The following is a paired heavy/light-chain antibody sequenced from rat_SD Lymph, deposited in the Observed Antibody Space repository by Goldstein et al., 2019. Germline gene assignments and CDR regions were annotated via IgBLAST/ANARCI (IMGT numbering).Light chain of an antibody. Sequence: DIVMTQTPLSLSVAIGQSASISCKSSQSLKYSDGKTYLNWVFQSPGQSPKRLIYQVSKLDSGVPDRFSGTGSETDFTLKISRVEAEDLGVYYCCQGSYSPYTFGAGTKLELK. V-gene: IGKV1S7*01. CDR1: QSLKYSDGKTY. CDR2: QVS. J-gene: IGKJ2-3*01. CDR3: CQGSYSPYT.
Heavy chain of an antibody. CDR1: GFTFSDYW. Sequence: EVQLVESGGGLVQPGASLKLSCVASGFTFSDYWMSWVRQTPGKTMEWIGDIKYDGSYTNYAPSLKNRFTISRDNAKSTLYLQMSNVRSEDTATYYCTRDYDGTPLAYWGQGTLVTVSS. V-gene: IGHV11-4*01. J-gene: IGHJ3*01. CDR3: TRDYDGTPLAY. CDR2: IKYDGSYT. D-gene: IGHD1-12*02.